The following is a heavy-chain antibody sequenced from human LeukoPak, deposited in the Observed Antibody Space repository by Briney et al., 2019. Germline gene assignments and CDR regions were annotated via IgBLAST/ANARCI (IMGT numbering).Heavy chain of an antibody. V-gene: IGHV3-74*01. Sequence: PGGSLRLSCAASGFTFDDYGMSWVRQAPGKGLVWVSRINSDGSSTSYADSVKGRFTISRDNAKNTLYLQMNSLRAEDTAVYYCATETEQWLVLQLDYWGQGTLVTVS. J-gene: IGHJ4*02. D-gene: IGHD6-19*01. CDR2: INSDGSST. CDR1: GFTFDDYG. CDR3: ATETEQWLVLQLDY.